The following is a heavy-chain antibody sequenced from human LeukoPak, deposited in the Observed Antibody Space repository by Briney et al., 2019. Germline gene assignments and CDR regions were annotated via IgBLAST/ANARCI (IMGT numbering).Heavy chain of an antibody. CDR3: VKVDT. J-gene: IGHJ4*02. Sequence: GGTLRLSCAASGITFSSYGMSWVRQAPGKGLEWVSSISSTGGTTYHADSVKGRFTISRDNSKNTLYLQMDSLSAEDTAVYYCVKVDTWGQGTLVTVSS. V-gene: IGHV3-23*01. D-gene: IGHD5-18*01. CDR1: GITFSSYG. CDR2: ISSTGGTT.